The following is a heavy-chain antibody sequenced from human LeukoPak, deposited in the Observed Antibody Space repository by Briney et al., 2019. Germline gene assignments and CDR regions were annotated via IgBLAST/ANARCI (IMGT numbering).Heavy chain of an antibody. V-gene: IGHV1-2*02. CDR3: ARDGYDILTGYYFDY. J-gene: IGHJ4*02. D-gene: IGHD3-9*01. CDR2: INPNSGGT. Sequence: GASVKVSCKASGYTLTGYYMHWVRQAPGQGLEWMGWINPNSGGTNYAQKFQGRVTMTRDTSISTAYMELSRLRSDDTAVYYCARDGYDILTGYYFDYWGQGTLVTVSS. CDR1: GYTLTGYY.